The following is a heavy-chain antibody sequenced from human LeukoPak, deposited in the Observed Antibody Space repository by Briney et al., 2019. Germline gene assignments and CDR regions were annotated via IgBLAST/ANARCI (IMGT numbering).Heavy chain of an antibody. V-gene: IGHV3-49*04. D-gene: IGHD5-18*01. CDR3: SRVRGYSYGYGDY. Sequence: PGRSLRLSCTASGFTFGDYAMSWVRQAPGKGLEWVGFIRSKACGGTTEYAASVKGRFTISRDDSKSIAYLQVNSLKTEDTAVYYCSRVRGYSYGYGDYWGQGTLVTVSA. CDR2: IRSKACGGTT. J-gene: IGHJ4*02. CDR1: GFTFGDYA.